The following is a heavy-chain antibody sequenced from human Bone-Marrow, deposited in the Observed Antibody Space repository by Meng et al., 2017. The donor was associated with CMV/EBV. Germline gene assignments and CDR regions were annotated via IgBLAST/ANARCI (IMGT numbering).Heavy chain of an antibody. Sequence: ASVKVSCKASGYTFTSYYMHWVRQAPGQGLEWMGIINPSGGSTSYAQKFQGRVTMTRDTSTSTVYMELSSLRSEDTAVYYCVREIVRRFPTIFGVVHEYFDYWGQGTLVTVSS. CDR1: GYTFTSYY. CDR2: INPSGGST. V-gene: IGHV1-46*01. J-gene: IGHJ4*02. CDR3: VREIVRRFPTIFGVVHEYFDY. D-gene: IGHD3-3*01.